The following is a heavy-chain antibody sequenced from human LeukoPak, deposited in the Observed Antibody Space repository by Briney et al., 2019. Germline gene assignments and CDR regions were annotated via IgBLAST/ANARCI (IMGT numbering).Heavy chain of an antibody. CDR3: ARVINP. J-gene: IGHJ5*02. D-gene: IGHD3-10*01. V-gene: IGHV3-30*01. CDR1: GSTFSSYA. CDR2: ISYDGSNK. Sequence: GGSLRLSCAASGSTFSSYAMHWVRQAPGKGLEWVAVISYDGSNKYYADSVKGRFTISRDNSKNTLYLQMNSLRAEDTAVYYCARVINPWGQGTLVTVSS.